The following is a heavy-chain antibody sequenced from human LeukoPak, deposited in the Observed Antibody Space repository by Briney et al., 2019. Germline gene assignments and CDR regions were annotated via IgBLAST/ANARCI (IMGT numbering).Heavy chain of an antibody. Sequence: SETLSLTCAVYGGSFSSYYWSWIRQPPGKGLEWIGEINHSGSTNYTPSLKSRVTISVDTSKNQFSLKLSSVTAADTAVYYCARAPMVRGVIGWFDPWGQGTLVTVSS. CDR3: ARAPMVRGVIGWFDP. J-gene: IGHJ5*02. V-gene: IGHV4-34*01. CDR1: GGSFSSYY. CDR2: INHSGST. D-gene: IGHD3-10*01.